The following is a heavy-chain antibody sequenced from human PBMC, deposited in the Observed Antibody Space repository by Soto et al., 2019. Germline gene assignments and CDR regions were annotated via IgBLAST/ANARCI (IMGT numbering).Heavy chain of an antibody. CDR2: ISAYNGNT. V-gene: IGHV1-18*01. Sequence: GASMKVSCKPSDYTFTSYSISWVLQAPGQGLEWMGWISAYNGNTKNTQKLQRRVTMTTNTSTSTGYMEVRSLRSDDTSVDFCARGGRKLSGYYVRAPDHWGQGTLVTVSS. CDR3: ARGGRKLSGYYVRAPDH. D-gene: IGHD3-22*01. J-gene: IGHJ5*02. CDR1: DYTFTSYS.